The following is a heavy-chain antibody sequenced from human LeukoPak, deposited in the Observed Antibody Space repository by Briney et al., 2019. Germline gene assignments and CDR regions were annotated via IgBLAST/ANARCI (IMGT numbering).Heavy chain of an antibody. CDR1: GFTFSSYA. V-gene: IGHV3-23*01. CDR3: GKERTPGLGTRNDY. CDR2: ISGSGGST. Sequence: GGSLRLSCAASGFTFSSYAMSWVRQAPGKGLEWVSAISGSGGSTYYADSVKGRFTISRDNSKNTLYLQMNSLRAEDTAGYYGGKERTPGLGTRNDYWAREPWSPSPQ. D-gene: IGHD1-14*01. J-gene: IGHJ4*02.